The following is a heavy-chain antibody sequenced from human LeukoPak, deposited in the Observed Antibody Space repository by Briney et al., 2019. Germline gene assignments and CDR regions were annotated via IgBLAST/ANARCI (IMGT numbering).Heavy chain of an antibody. CDR3: ARHSGSGSLSRPFDP. CDR1: GDSVTSGTFY. V-gene: IGHV4-39*01. D-gene: IGHD3-10*01. J-gene: IGHJ5*02. Sequence: SETVSLTCTVSGDSVTSGTFYWAWLRQPPGKGLEWIATVYYTGSTYYNPSLKSRVTISMDTSKNQFSLDLRSVVAPDTAVYYCARHSGSGSLSRPFDPWGQGTLVTVSS. CDR2: VYYTGST.